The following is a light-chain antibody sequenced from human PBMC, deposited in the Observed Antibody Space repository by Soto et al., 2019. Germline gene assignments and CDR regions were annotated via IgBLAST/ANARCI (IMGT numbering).Light chain of an antibody. CDR1: QSISSY. CDR3: LQDYIYPRT. Sequence: IQMSQSPSSLSASLCHRVTITCLASQSISSYLNWYQQKPGKAPKLLIYAASSLQSGVPSRFSGSGSGTDFTLTISSLQPEDFATYYCLQDYIYPRTVGQ. J-gene: IGKJ1*01. V-gene: IGKV1-6*01. CDR2: AAS.